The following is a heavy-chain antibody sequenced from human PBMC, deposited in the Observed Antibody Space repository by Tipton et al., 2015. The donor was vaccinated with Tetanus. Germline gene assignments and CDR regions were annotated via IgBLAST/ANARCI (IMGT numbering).Heavy chain of an antibody. V-gene: IGHV3-23*01. J-gene: IGHJ4*02. D-gene: IGHD5-18*01. CDR1: GFTFSNYA. Sequence: SLRLSCAASGFTFSNYAMIWVRQAPGKGLEWVSAISASGRNTYYADSVKGRFTSSRDNSKNIHYLEMSSPRAEDTAVYYCARWLEGSIAELVFWGQGTLVAVSS. CDR2: ISASGRNT. CDR3: ARWLEGSIAELVF.